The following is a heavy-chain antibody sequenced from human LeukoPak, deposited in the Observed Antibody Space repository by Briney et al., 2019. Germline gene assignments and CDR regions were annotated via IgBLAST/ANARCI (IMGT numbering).Heavy chain of an antibody. CDR2: IIPIFGKA. D-gene: IGHD3-3*01. CDR3: AKGDGLYYDFWSGPPRPHWFDP. J-gene: IGHJ5*02. V-gene: IGHV1-69*13. Sequence: SVKVSCKASGGTFSSSAISWVRQAPGQGLEWMGGIIPIFGKANYAQKFQGRVTITADESTSTAYMELSSLRSEDTAVYYCAKGDGLYYDFWSGPPRPHWFDPWGQGTLVTVSS. CDR1: GGTFSSSA.